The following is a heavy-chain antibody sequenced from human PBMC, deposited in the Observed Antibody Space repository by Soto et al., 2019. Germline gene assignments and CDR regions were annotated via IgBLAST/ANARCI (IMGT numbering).Heavy chain of an antibody. Sequence: QVQLVQSGAEVRQPASSVKVSCKTSGGTFSSYAISWVRQAPGQGLEWMGGIAPIVDTSTYAQKFQGRVTITADESTSTVYMELTSLRSNDTAVYYCVRVVAIPGYPDNWGQGTLVTVS. CDR1: GGTFSSYA. D-gene: IGHD5-12*01. V-gene: IGHV1-69*12. CDR3: VRVVAIPGYPDN. J-gene: IGHJ4*02. CDR2: IAPIVDTS.